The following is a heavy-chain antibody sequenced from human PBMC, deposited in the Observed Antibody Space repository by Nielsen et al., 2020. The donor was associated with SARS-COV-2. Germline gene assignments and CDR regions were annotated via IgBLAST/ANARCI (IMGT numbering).Heavy chain of an antibody. CDR2: ISYDGSNK. CDR1: GSTFSSYG. CDR3: AKGLDY. J-gene: IGHJ4*02. Sequence: GGSLRLSCAASGSTFSSYGMHWVRQAPGKGLEWVAVISYDGSNKYYADSVKGRFTISRDNSKNTLYLQMNSLRAEDTAVYYCAKGLDYWGQGTLVTVSS. V-gene: IGHV3-30*18.